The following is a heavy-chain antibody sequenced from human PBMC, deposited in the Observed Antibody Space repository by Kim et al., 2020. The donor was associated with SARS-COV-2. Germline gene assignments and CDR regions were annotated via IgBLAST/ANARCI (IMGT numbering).Heavy chain of an antibody. CDR3: ARVIWGSYRYTDS. Sequence: ASVNVSCKASGYTFTNYAISWVRQAPGQGLEWMGWINTDTGNPTYAQAFTGRFVFSVDTSVSTTYLQISSLKADDTALYYCARVIWGSYRYTDSWGQGTL. V-gene: IGHV7-4-1*02. CDR2: INTDTGNP. J-gene: IGHJ4*02. D-gene: IGHD3-16*02. CDR1: GYTFTNYA.